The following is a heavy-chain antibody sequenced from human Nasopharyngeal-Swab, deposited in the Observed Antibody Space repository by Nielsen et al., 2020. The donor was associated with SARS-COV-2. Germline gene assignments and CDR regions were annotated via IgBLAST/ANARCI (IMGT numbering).Heavy chain of an antibody. V-gene: IGHV3-30*03. Sequence: GESLKISCAASGFTFSSYGMHWVRQAPGKGLEWVAVISYDGSNKYYADSVKGRFTISRDNAKNTLYLQMSSLRAEDSAVYYCTRDIGGKYGYWGQGSLVTVSS. CDR3: TRDIGGKYGY. J-gene: IGHJ4*02. CDR1: GFTFSSYG. CDR2: ISYDGSNK. D-gene: IGHD4-23*01.